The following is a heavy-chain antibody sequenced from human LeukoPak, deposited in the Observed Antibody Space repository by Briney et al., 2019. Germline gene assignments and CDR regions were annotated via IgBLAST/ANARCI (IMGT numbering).Heavy chain of an antibody. CDR3: ARDLAGFQEPRYYYYMDV. V-gene: IGHV3-66*03. D-gene: IGHD1-14*01. J-gene: IGHJ6*03. CDR2: IYRNGSV. Sequence: GGSLRLSCAASGFSVSSNFMSWVRQAPGKGLEWDSLIYRNGSVFYADTVKGRFTISRDKSKNTLSLQMSSLKPEDTAVYYCARDLAGFQEPRYYYYMDVWGKGTTVTVSS. CDR1: GFSVSSNF.